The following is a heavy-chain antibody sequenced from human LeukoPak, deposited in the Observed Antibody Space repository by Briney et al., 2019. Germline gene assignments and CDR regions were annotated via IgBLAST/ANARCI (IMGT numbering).Heavy chain of an antibody. CDR2: IIPIFGTA. CDR1: GGTFSSYA. V-gene: IGHV1-69*01. J-gene: IGHJ6*02. D-gene: IGHD2-21*02. Sequence: SVKVSCKASGGTFSSYAISWVRQAPGQGLEWMGGIIPIFGTANYAQKFQGRVTITADESTSTAYMELSSLRSEDTAVYYCASTYCGGDCSPQYYYYYYGMDVWGQGTTVTVSS. CDR3: ASTYCGGDCSPQYYYYYYGMDV.